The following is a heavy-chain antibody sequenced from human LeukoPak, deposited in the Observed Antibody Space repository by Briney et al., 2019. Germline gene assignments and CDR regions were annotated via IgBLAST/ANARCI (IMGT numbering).Heavy chain of an antibody. J-gene: IGHJ4*02. V-gene: IGHV4-61*05. D-gene: IGHD3-3*01. CDR3: ARADFGVVHRKPYYFDY. CDR2: IYYSGST. Sequence: DPSETLSLTCSVSGGSISSSTYYWAWIRQPPGKGLEWIGYIYYSGSTNYNPSLKSRVTISVDTSKNQFSLKLSSVTAADTAVYYCARADFGVVHRKPYYFDYWGQGTLVTVSS. CDR1: GGSISSSTYY.